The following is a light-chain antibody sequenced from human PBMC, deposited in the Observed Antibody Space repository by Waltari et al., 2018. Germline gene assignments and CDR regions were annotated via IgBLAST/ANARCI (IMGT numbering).Light chain of an antibody. CDR2: AKN. CDR1: SLRGYY. J-gene: IGLJ1*01. CDR3: ASRDTNGKRYV. V-gene: IGLV3-19*01. Sequence: SSELTQDPAVSVALGQTVRITCQGDSLRGYYPGWFQQKPGQAPVLVIYAKNTRPSAVPDRFSGSTSGNTASLTITGAQADDEAVYFCASRDTNGKRYVFGTGTKVTVL.